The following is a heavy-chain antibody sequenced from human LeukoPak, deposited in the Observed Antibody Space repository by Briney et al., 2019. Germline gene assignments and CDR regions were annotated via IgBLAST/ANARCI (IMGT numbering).Heavy chain of an antibody. J-gene: IGHJ4*02. D-gene: IGHD3-22*01. V-gene: IGHV3-21*01. CDR1: GFTFSSYS. Sequence: GGSLRLSCAASGFTFSSYSMNWVRQAPGKGLEWVSSISSSSSYIYYADSVKGRFTISRENAKNSLYLQMSSLRAEDTAVYYCARGDSSGYLVPFDYWGQGTLVTVSS. CDR2: ISSSSSYI. CDR3: ARGDSSGYLVPFDY.